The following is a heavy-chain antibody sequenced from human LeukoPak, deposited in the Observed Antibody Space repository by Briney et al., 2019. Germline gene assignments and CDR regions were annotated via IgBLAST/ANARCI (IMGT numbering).Heavy chain of an antibody. J-gene: IGHJ3*02. Sequence: GGSLRLSCAASGFTFSSYAMHWVRQAPGKGLERVAVISYDGSNKYYADSVKGRFTISRDNSKNTLYLQMNSLRAEDTAVYYCARDRSSAFDIWGQGTMVTVSS. CDR3: ARDRSSAFDI. CDR1: GFTFSSYA. V-gene: IGHV3-30*01. CDR2: ISYDGSNK.